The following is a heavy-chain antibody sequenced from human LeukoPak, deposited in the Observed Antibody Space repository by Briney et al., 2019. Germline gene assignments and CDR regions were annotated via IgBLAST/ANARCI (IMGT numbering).Heavy chain of an antibody. CDR2: IKHSGVS. D-gene: IGHD6-13*01. J-gene: IGHJ4*02. CDR1: GGSFSDYY. Sequence: SETLSLTCAVYGGSFSDYYWSWIRQTPGKGFEWIGEIKHSGVSNYNPSLKSRATISLDTSKNQFSLELNSATAANTAVYFCARGGRLAPGMFEHWGQGTLVTVSS. V-gene: IGHV4-34*01. CDR3: ARGGRLAPGMFEH.